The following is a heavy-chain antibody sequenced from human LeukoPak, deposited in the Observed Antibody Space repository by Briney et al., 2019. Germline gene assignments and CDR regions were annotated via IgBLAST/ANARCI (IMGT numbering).Heavy chain of an antibody. J-gene: IGHJ4*02. D-gene: IGHD6-13*01. Sequence: ASVKVSCKASGYTFTSHAMHWVRQAPGQRLEWMGWINAGNGNTKYSQKFQGRVTITRDTSASTAYMELSSLRSEDTAVYYCARPHSSSWYDYWGQGTLVPVST. CDR1: GYTFTSHA. CDR2: INAGNGNT. CDR3: ARPHSSSWYDY. V-gene: IGHV1-3*01.